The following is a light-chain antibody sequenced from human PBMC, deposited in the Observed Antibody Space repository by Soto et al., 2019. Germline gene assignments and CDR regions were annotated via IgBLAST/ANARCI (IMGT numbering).Light chain of an antibody. CDR2: GAS. CDR1: QSASSSY. Sequence: ESVLTQSPGTLSLSPGERATLSCRASQSASSSYLAWYQQKPGQAPRLLIYGASSRATGIPDRFSGSGSGTDFSLTISRLEPEDFAVYYCHQYGSSPSYTFGQGTKLEIK. J-gene: IGKJ2*01. CDR3: HQYGSSPSYT. V-gene: IGKV3-20*01.